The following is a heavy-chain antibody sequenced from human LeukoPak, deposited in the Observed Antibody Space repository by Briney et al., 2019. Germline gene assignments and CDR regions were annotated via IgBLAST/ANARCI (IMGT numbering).Heavy chain of an antibody. J-gene: IGHJ4*02. CDR1: GHTFTSYD. Sequence: ASVKVSCKASGHTFTSYDINWVRQATGQGLERMGWMNPNSGNTGYAQKFQGRVTTTRNTSISTAYMELSSLRSEDTAVYYCARAGGYCGRISCPYYFDYWGQGSLVAVSS. CDR2: MNPNSGNT. V-gene: IGHV1-8*01. CDR3: ARAGGYCGRISCPYYFDY. D-gene: IGHD2-15*01.